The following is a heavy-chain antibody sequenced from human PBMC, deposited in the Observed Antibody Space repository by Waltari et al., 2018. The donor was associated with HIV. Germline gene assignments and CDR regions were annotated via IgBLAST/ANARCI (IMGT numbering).Heavy chain of an antibody. CDR1: GYSFSGLY. CDR2: VNPDNGDT. Sequence: QVQLVQSGAEVKKPGASVKVSCTASGYSFSGLYIHWVRQAPGHGLQWMRRVNPDNGDTHYAQNFQGRLTLTRDTDFTTAYMDMSGLTSKDTAGYFCASSSGNYHYFWGQGTLVTVSS. D-gene: IGHD3-10*01. V-gene: IGHV1-2*02. J-gene: IGHJ4*02. CDR3: ASSSGNYHYF.